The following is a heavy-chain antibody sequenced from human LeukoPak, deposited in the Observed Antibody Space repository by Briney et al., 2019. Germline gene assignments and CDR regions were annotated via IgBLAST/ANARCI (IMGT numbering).Heavy chain of an antibody. Sequence: PSETLSLTCAVYGGSFSGYYWSWIRQSPGKGLEWIGEINHSGSTNYNPSLKSRVTISVDTSKNQFSLKLSSVTAADTAVYYCASHRYGMDVWGQGTTVTVSS. CDR1: GGSFSGYY. J-gene: IGHJ6*02. CDR3: ASHRYGMDV. V-gene: IGHV4-34*01. CDR2: INHSGST.